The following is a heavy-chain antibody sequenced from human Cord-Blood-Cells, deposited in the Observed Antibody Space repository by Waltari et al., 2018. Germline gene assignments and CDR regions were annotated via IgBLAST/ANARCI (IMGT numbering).Heavy chain of an antibody. V-gene: IGHV4-34*01. CDR2: INHSGST. Sequence: QVQLQQWGAGLLKPSETLSPTCPVYGGSFRGYYWSWIRQPPGKGLEWIGEINHSGSTNYNPSLKSRVTISVDTSKNQFSLKLSSVTAADTAVYYCARGSSSFDYWGQGTLVTVSS. CDR1: GGSFRGYY. D-gene: IGHD6-13*01. CDR3: ARGSSSFDY. J-gene: IGHJ4*02.